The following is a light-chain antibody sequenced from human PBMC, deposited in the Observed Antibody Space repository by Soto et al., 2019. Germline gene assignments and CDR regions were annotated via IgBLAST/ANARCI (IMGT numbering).Light chain of an antibody. Sequence: DIVMTQSPLYLPVTPGEPASISCRSSQSLLHSNGYNYLDWYLQKPGQSPQLLIYLGSSRASGVPDRFSGSGSGTDFTLKISRVETEDVGVYYCMPALQTPPWTFGQGTKVDIK. CDR2: LGS. J-gene: IGKJ1*01. CDR3: MPALQTPPWT. CDR1: QSLLHSNGYNY. V-gene: IGKV2-28*01.